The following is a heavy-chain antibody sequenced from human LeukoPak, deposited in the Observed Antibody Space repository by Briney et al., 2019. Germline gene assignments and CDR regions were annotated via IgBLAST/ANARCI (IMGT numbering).Heavy chain of an antibody. CDR2: ITGSGDTT. V-gene: IGHV3-23*01. J-gene: IGHJ4*02. Sequence: GGSLRLSCAASGFIFRNYAMSWVRQAPGKGLEWVSAITGSGDTTYYADSVKGRFTVSRDNSKNTLYVEMNTLRAEDAAVYYCAKWGDYDILTGYYVSDFWGQGTLVTVSS. CDR1: GFIFRNYA. CDR3: AKWGDYDILTGYYVSDF. D-gene: IGHD3-9*01.